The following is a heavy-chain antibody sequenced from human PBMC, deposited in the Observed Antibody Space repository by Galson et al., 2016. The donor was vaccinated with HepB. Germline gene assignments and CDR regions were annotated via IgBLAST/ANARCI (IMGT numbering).Heavy chain of an antibody. J-gene: IGHJ4*02. Sequence: CKASGYAFTNYYIHWVRQAPGQGLEWMGVINPSAGSATYAQKFQGTVFMTRDTSTSTVYLELSSLRSEDTAVYYCARVRSVLTPFFDFWGQGTLVTVSS. CDR3: ARVRSVLTPFFDF. CDR1: GYAFTNYY. CDR2: INPSAGSA. D-gene: IGHD4-23*01. V-gene: IGHV1-46*01.